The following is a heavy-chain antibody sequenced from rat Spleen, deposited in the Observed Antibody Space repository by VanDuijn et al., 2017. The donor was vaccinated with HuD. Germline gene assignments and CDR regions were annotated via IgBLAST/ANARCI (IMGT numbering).Heavy chain of an antibody. D-gene: IGHD4-1*01. V-gene: IGHV5-31*01. CDR1: GSKFNNSG. Sequence: EVQLVESGGGLVQPGRSLKLSCVASGSKFNNSGMGWSRQAPGKGLEGVASITNVGGDIYYPDSVKGRFTISRDNAQNTLYLQMNSLRSEDTATYYCTRDNYGFDYWGQGVMVTVSS. J-gene: IGHJ2*01. CDR2: ITNVGGDI. CDR3: TRDNYGFDY.